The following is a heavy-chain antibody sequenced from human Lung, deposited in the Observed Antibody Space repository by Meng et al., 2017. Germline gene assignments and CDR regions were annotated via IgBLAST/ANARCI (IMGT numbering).Heavy chain of an antibody. CDR2: LSGGGFTT. CDR3: AKYSYGLGDYLDY. CDR1: GFSFSSYA. Sequence: VQVVGSGVGLVQPGGCLRLACAASGFSFSSYAMSWVRHAPGMGLDWVSALSGGGFTTYYADSVKGRFAISRHNSKNTLYLQMNSLRAEDTALYYCAKYSYGLGDYLDYWGQGALVTVSS. D-gene: IGHD3-10*01. V-gene: IGHV3-23*04. J-gene: IGHJ4*02.